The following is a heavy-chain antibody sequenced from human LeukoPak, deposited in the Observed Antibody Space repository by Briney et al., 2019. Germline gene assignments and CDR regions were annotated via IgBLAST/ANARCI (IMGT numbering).Heavy chain of an antibody. J-gene: IGHJ6*03. V-gene: IGHV4-34*01. CDR3: ARGRQDVTMIVVVMTAVSYYLDV. D-gene: IGHD3-22*01. CDR1: GGSFGGYY. Sequence: PSETLSLTCAVYGGSFGGYYWTWIRQTPEKGLEWIGEMNPSGSTNYNPSLKSRVTISVDTSKNQFSLELSSVTAADTAVYYCARGRQDVTMIVVVMTAVSYYLDVWGKGTTVTVS. CDR2: MNPSGST.